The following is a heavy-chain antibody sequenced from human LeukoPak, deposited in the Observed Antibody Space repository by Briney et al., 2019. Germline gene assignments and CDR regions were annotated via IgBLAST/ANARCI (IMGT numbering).Heavy chain of an antibody. J-gene: IGHJ5*02. Sequence: ASVKVSCKASGYTFTGYFMHWVRQAPGQGLEWMGWINPNSGGTNIPQKFQGRVTMTRDTSISTAYMELSSLTSDDTAAVYYCARGWMLGSRRPPNWFDPWGQGTLVTVSS. CDR2: INPNSGGT. CDR3: ARGWMLGSRRPPNWFDP. CDR1: GYTFTGYF. V-gene: IGHV1-2*02. D-gene: IGHD3-10*01.